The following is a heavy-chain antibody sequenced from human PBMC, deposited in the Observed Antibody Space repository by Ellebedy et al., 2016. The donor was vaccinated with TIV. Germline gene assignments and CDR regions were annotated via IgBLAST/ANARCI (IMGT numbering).Heavy chain of an antibody. V-gene: IGHV4-39*07. D-gene: IGHD3-10*01. CDR1: GGSISATNSH. CDR3: ARGHYGSGTYFAPGE. Sequence: MPSETLSLTCTVSGGSISATNSHWDWIRQPPGKGLEWIGTIYYSLLTMYNPSLNSRVTISTDMSKNQFSLILSSVTAADTAVYYCARGHYGSGTYFAPGEWGQGALVTVSS. CDR2: IYYSLLT. J-gene: IGHJ4*02.